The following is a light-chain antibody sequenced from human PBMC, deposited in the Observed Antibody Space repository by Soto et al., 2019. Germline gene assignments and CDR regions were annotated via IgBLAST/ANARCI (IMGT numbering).Light chain of an antibody. J-gene: IGKJ1*01. CDR2: GAS. V-gene: IGKV3-20*01. Sequence: EIVLTQSPGTLSLSPGERATLSCRASQSVSSSYLAWYQQKPGQAPRLLIYGASTRATGIPDRFSGSGSGTDFTLTISRLEPEDFAVYYCQQYHRSPRTFGQGTKVEIK. CDR1: QSVSSSY. CDR3: QQYHRSPRT.